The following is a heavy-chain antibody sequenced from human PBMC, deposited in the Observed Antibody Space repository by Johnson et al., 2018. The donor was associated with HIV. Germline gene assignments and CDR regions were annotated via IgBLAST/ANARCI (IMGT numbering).Heavy chain of an antibody. D-gene: IGHD6-19*01. CDR2: ISGRGGST. Sequence: VQLVESGGCVVRPGGSLRLSCAASGFTFSTYGMHWVRQAPGKGLEWVSAISGRGGSTYYADSVKGRFTISRDNSKNTLYLQMNSLRAEDTALYYCAKDRSTGWYPAFDIWGQGTMVTVSS. V-gene: IGHV3-23*04. CDR1: GFTFSTYG. CDR3: AKDRSTGWYPAFDI. J-gene: IGHJ3*02.